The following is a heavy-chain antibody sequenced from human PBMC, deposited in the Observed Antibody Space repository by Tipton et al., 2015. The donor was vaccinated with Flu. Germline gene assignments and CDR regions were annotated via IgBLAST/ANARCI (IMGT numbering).Heavy chain of an antibody. D-gene: IGHD7-27*01. CDR1: GFSFRSYA. V-gene: IGHV3-33*01. CDR3: ARGNWGGGHSCDI. Sequence: SLRLSCVASGFSFRSYAMHWVRQAPGKGLEWVAVIWYDGSNKYYADSVRGRLTISRDNSKDMHYLQWNSLRAEDTAVYYCARGNWGGGHSCDIWGQGTMVTVSS. J-gene: IGHJ3*02. CDR2: IWYDGSNK.